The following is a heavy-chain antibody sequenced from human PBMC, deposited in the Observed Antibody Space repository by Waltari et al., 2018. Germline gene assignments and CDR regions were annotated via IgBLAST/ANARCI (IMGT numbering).Heavy chain of an antibody. Sequence: QVQLQESGPGLVRPSETLSLTCTVSGDSLSSYYWNWIRQPPGSQLEWIGHVSYSETTIYNPSLESRVTISLDTSKNQFSLELTSVTAADTAVYYCARRVAMVAPSGIGSWLDPWGQGTLVTVSS. D-gene: IGHD3-10*01. J-gene: IGHJ5*02. V-gene: IGHV4-59*08. CDR3: ARRVAMVAPSGIGSWLDP. CDR2: VSYSETT. CDR1: GDSLSSYY.